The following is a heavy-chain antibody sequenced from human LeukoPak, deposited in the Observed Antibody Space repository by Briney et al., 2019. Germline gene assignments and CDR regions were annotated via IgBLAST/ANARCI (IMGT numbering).Heavy chain of an antibody. Sequence: PGRSLRLSCAASGFTFSTYGMHWVRQAPGKGLEWVGRIKSKTDGGTTDYAAPVKGRFTISRDDSKNTLYLQMNSLKTEDTAVYYCTTDPLSSGYPKDFDYWGQGTLVTVSS. D-gene: IGHD3-22*01. CDR1: GFTFSTYG. CDR2: IKSKTDGGTT. J-gene: IGHJ4*02. CDR3: TTDPLSSGYPKDFDY. V-gene: IGHV3-15*01.